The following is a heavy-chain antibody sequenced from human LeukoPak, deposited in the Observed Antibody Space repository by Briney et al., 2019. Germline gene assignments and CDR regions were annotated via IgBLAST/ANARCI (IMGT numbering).Heavy chain of an antibody. J-gene: IGHJ4*02. D-gene: IGHD2-15*01. CDR3: ARVSAPGGTRLFDF. V-gene: IGHV3-23*01. Sequence: GGSLRLSCAASEFTFSTYGMSWVRQAPGKGLEWVSAISDGGSSTYYADSVKGRFTISRDNSKNTLYLQMNSLTAEDTAIYCCARVSAPGGTRLFDFWGQGTLVSVSS. CDR1: EFTFSTYG. CDR2: ISDGGSST.